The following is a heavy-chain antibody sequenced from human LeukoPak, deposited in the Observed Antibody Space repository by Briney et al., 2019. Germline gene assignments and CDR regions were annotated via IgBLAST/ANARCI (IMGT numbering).Heavy chain of an antibody. J-gene: IGHJ4*02. CDR3: AKARSSGSYGDDSDY. Sequence: GGSLRLSCAASGFTFSSYSMNWVRQAPGKGLEWVSSISSSSSYIYYADSVKGRFTISRDNAKNTVYLQMNSLRGEDTAVHHCAKARSSGSYGDDSDYWGQGTLVTVSS. CDR2: ISSSSSYI. CDR1: GFTFSSYS. V-gene: IGHV3-21*01. D-gene: IGHD1-26*01.